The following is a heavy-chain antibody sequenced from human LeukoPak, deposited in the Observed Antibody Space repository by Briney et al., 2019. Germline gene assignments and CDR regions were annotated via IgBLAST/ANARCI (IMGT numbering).Heavy chain of an antibody. Sequence: PGGSLRRSGAASDFTCSDYGMHWVRQAPGKGLEGLACIRFDGGNEIYGDSVKGRFTISRDDSKDTLYLQMNSLSAEDTAVYFCAKAGYSTSWYYLAFWGQGTLVTVSP. CDR3: AKAGYSTSWYYLAF. J-gene: IGHJ4*02. CDR2: IRFDGGNE. CDR1: DFTCSDYG. V-gene: IGHV3-30*02. D-gene: IGHD6-13*01.